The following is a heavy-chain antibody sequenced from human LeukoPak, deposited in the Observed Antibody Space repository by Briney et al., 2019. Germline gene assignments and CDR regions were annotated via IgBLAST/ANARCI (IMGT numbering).Heavy chain of an antibody. V-gene: IGHV4-61*02. J-gene: IGHJ4*02. D-gene: IGHD4-17*01. CDR1: GDSISSSDNY. CDR2: ISPSGST. Sequence: SETLSLTCTVSGDSISSSDNYWSWIRQPAGKGLEWIGRISPSGSTIYNPSLKTRVPLPVDTSKNQFSLKLTSVTAADTAIYYGARGSVRLEYWGQGTLVTVSS. CDR3: ARGSVRLEY.